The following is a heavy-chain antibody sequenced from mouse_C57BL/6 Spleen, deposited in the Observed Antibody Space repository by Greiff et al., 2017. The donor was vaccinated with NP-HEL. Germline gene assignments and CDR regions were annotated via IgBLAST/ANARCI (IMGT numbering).Heavy chain of an antibody. V-gene: IGHV5-16*01. CDR3: ARDPSYGTYFDY. CDR2: INYDGSST. D-gene: IGHD1-1*01. Sequence: EVKLMESEGGLVQPGSSMKLSCTASGFTFSDYYMAWVRQVPEKGLEWVANINYDGSSTYYLDSLKSRFIISRDNAKNILYLQMSSLKSEDTATYYCARDPSYGTYFDYWGQGTTLTVSS. J-gene: IGHJ2*01. CDR1: GFTFSDYY.